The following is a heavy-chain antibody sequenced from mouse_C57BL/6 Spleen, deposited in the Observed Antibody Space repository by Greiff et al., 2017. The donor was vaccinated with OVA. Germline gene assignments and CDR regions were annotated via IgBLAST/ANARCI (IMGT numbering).Heavy chain of an antibody. J-gene: IGHJ2*01. CDR3: ARRVLGGYYFDY. D-gene: IGHD3-1*01. CDR2: IDPSDSET. Sequence: QVQLQQPGAELVRPGSSVKLSCKASGYTFTSYWMHWVKQRPIQGLEWIGNIDPSDSETHYNQKFKDKATLTVDKSSSTAYMQLSSLTSEDSAVYYCARRVLGGYYFDYWGQGTTLTVSS. CDR1: GYTFTSYW. V-gene: IGHV1-52*01.